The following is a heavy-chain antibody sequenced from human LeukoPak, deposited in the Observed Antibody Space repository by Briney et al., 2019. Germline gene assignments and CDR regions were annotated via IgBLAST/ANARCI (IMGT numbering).Heavy chain of an antibody. CDR1: GGSFSGYY. J-gene: IGHJ6*04. CDR2: INHSGST. D-gene: IGHD2-15*01. Sequence: SETLSLTCAVYGGSFSGYYWSWIRQPPGKGLEWIGEINHSGSTNYNPPLKSRVTISVDTSKNQYSLKLSSVTAADTAVYYCARSCSGGSCPHYYGMDVWGKGTTVTVSS. V-gene: IGHV4-34*01. CDR3: ARSCSGGSCPHYYGMDV.